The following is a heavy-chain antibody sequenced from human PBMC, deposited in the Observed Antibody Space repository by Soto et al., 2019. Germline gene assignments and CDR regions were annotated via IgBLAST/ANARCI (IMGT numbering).Heavy chain of an antibody. D-gene: IGHD2-2*01. Sequence: HPGGSLRLSCTASGFTFGDYAMSWFRQAPGKGLEWVGFIRSKAYGGTTEYAASVKGRFTISRDDSKSIAYLQMNSLKTEDTAVYYCTRDIVVVPAAMYNYYYYMDVWGKGTTVTVSS. CDR3: TRDIVVVPAAMYNYYYYMDV. CDR1: GFTFGDYA. V-gene: IGHV3-49*03. J-gene: IGHJ6*03. CDR2: IRSKAYGGTT.